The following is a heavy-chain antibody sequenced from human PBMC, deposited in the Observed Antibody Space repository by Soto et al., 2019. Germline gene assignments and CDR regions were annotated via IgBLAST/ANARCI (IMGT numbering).Heavy chain of an antibody. Sequence: QVQLVQSGAEVKKPGASVKVSCKASGYTFTSYYMHWVRQAPGQGLEWMGIINPSGGSTSYAQKFQGRVTMTRDTSTSTVYMELSSLRSEDTAVYYCARTPLCCCGDCYPYWYFDLWGRGTLVTVS. D-gene: IGHD2-21*02. CDR2: INPSGGST. V-gene: IGHV1-46*01. J-gene: IGHJ2*01. CDR1: GYTFTSYY. CDR3: ARTPLCCCGDCYPYWYFDL.